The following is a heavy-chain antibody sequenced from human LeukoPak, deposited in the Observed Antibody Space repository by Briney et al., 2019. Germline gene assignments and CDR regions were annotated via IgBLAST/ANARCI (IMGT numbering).Heavy chain of an antibody. CDR3: ARDGVVTRTLNAFDI. Sequence: SETLSPTCTVSGGSISSYYWSWIRQPPGKGLEWIGYVYYSGSTYYNPSLKSRVTISVDTSKNQFSLKLSSVTAADTAVYYCARDGVVTRTLNAFDIWGQGTMVTVSS. CDR1: GGSISSYY. CDR2: VYYSGST. J-gene: IGHJ3*02. V-gene: IGHV4-30-4*08. D-gene: IGHD4-23*01.